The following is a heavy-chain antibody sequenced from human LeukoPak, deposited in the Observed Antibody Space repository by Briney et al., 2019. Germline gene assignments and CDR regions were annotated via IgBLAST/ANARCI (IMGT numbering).Heavy chain of an antibody. Sequence: SETLSLTCSVSGGSISSSSYYWGWIRQSPGKGLEWIGSIYYSGNTYYNPSLKSRVTMSVDTSKNHSYLRLTSVTAADTAVYYCARDFWSDHSWFDPWGQGTLVTVSS. CDR2: IYYSGNT. J-gene: IGHJ5*02. D-gene: IGHD3-3*01. CDR1: GGSISSSSYY. CDR3: ARDFWSDHSWFDP. V-gene: IGHV4-39*07.